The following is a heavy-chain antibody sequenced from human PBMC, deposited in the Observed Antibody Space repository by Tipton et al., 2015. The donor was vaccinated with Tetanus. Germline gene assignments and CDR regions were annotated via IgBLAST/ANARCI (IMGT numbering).Heavy chain of an antibody. CDR1: GYTFTDFY. CDR2: INPDSGVT. D-gene: IGHD1-26*01. V-gene: IGHV1-2*02. Sequence: QVQLVQSGAEVKKPGASVKVSCKASGYTFTDFYTHWVRQAPGHGLEWMGWINPDSGVTVYAQQFQGGVTMTRDTSISTAYMELSRLKSDDTAVYYCARSFFRVGAFNYFDFWGQGSLVTVSS. J-gene: IGHJ4*02. CDR3: ARSFFRVGAFNYFDF.